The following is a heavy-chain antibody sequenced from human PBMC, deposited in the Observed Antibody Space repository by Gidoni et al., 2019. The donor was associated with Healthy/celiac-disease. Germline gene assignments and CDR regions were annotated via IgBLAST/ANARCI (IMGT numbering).Heavy chain of an antibody. J-gene: IGHJ6*02. V-gene: IGHV1-18*01. Sequence: QVQLVQSGAEVKKPGASVKVSCKASGYTFTSYGISWVRQAPGQGLEWMGWISAYNGNTNYAQKLQGRVTMTTDTSTSTAYMELRSLRSDDTAVYYCARDRELMVYARGNYYYYGMDVWGQGTTVTVSS. CDR2: ISAYNGNT. CDR1: GYTFTSYG. CDR3: ARDRELMVYARGNYYYYGMDV. D-gene: IGHD2-8*01.